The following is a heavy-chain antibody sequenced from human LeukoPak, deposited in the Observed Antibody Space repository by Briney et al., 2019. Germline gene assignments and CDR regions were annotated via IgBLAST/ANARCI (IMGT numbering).Heavy chain of an antibody. V-gene: IGHV3-21*01. J-gene: IGHJ4*02. CDR2: ISSSSSYI. CDR3: ARDDPGPRAFDY. CDR1: GFTFSSYS. D-gene: IGHD3-10*01. Sequence: GGSLRLSCAASGFTFSSYSMNWVRQAPGKGLEWVSSISSSSSYIYYADSVKGRFTISRDNAKNSLYLQMNSLRAEDTAVYYCARDDPGPRAFDYWGQGALVIVS.